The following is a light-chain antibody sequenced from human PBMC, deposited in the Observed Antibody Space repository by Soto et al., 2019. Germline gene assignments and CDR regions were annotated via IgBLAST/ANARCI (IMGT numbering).Light chain of an antibody. CDR3: AAWDDSLSVV. CDR2: RNN. V-gene: IGLV1-47*01. J-gene: IGLJ1*01. Sequence: QSALTQPPSASGTPGQRVTISCSGSSSNIGSNYVYWYQQPPGTAPKLLIYRNNQRPSGVPDRFSGSKSGTSASLAISGLRSEDEADYYCAAWDDSLSVVFGTGTKVTVL. CDR1: SSNIGSNY.